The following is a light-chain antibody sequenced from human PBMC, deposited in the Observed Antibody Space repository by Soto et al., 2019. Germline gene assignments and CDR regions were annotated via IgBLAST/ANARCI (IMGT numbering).Light chain of an antibody. V-gene: IGKV1-39*01. Sequence: DILLTQSPSSLPASVGDRVSITCRASQSISTYLNWFQQKPGKAPKVLIYAASNLQSGVPSRFSGSGSGTDFTLTISSLQPEDFATYYCQETYSTPLFTFGPGTKVDIK. J-gene: IGKJ3*01. CDR3: QETYSTPLFT. CDR2: AAS. CDR1: QSISTY.